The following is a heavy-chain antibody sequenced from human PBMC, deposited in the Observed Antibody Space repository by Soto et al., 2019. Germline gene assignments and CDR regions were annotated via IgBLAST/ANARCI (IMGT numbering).Heavy chain of an antibody. Sequence: GGLRRDSSGGSGLTFRSYAMSWISQETGKGLEWVSAISYIGGNTYYADSVKGRFTISRDNSKNTLYLQMNSLRAEDTAVYYCAKDVGQWLVRLDKNYFDFLGQGTLVTV. CDR3: AKDVGQWLVRLDKNYFDF. D-gene: IGHD6-19*01. J-gene: IGHJ4*02. CDR2: ISYIGGNT. CDR1: GLTFRSYA. V-gene: IGHV3-23*01.